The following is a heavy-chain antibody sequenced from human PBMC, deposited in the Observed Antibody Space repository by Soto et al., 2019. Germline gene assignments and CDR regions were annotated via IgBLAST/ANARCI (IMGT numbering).Heavy chain of an antibody. J-gene: IGHJ6*02. D-gene: IGHD4-17*01. Sequence: GXSVKVSCKASGGPFISYAISWVRQAPGQGLEWMGGIIPIFGTANYAQKFQGRVTITADESTSTAYMELSSLRSEDTAVYYCASSNSGDYDRDYYYGMDVWGQGTTVTVSS. CDR1: GGPFISYA. V-gene: IGHV1-69*01. CDR2: IIPIFGTA. CDR3: ASSNSGDYDRDYYYGMDV.